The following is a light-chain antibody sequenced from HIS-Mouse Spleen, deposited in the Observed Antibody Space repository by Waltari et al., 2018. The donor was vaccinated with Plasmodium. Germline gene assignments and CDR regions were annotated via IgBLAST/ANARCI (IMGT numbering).Light chain of an antibody. CDR1: QSISSY. V-gene: IGKV1-39*01. CDR3: QQSYSTPWT. CDR2: AAS. Sequence: DIQMTQSPSSLSASVGDRVTIPCRASQSISSYLNWYQQKPGKAPKLLIYAASSLQSGVPSWFSGSGSGTDFTLTISSLQPEDFATYYCQQSYSTPWTFGQGTKVEIK. J-gene: IGKJ1*01.